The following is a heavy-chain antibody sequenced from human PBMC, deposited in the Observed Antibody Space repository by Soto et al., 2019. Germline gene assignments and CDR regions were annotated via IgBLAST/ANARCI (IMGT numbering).Heavy chain of an antibody. J-gene: IGHJ6*02. Sequence: QVQLVQSGAELKKPGASVKVSCTASGGTFSSYAISWVRQAPGNGLEWMGGIIPIFGTANYAQQFQGRVTITADKSTSTADKELSRQRSEYTDVYYCARDGYRTYYDCWSGYYYGMDVWGQGTTVTVSS. CDR3: ARDGYRTYYDCWSGYYYGMDV. CDR1: GGTFSSYA. V-gene: IGHV1-69*06. D-gene: IGHD3-3*01. CDR2: IIPIFGTA.